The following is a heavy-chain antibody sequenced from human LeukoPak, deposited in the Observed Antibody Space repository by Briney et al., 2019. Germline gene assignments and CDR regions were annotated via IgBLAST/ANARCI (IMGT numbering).Heavy chain of an antibody. D-gene: IGHD3-9*01. V-gene: IGHV4-34*01. Sequence: SETLSLTCAVFGGSFSGYYWNWIRQPPGKGLEWIGQINPSRNTNYNPSLKSRVTISVDTSKNQFSLKLSSVTAADTAVYYCAGYDILTGSYDYWGQGTLVTVSS. J-gene: IGHJ4*02. CDR3: AGYDILTGSYDY. CDR1: GGSFSGYY. CDR2: INPSRNT.